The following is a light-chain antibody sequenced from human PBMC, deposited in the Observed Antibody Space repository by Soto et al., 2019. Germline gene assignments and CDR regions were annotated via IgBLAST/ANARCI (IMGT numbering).Light chain of an antibody. CDR1: QSVSNH. CDR3: QQYANWPPWT. CDR2: GAS. Sequence: EIVMTQSPATLSVSPGERATLSCRASQSVSNHLAWYQQKPGQAPRLLIYGASTRATGIPARFSGSGSGTEFTLTISRLQSEDVAVYYCQQYANWPPWTFGQGTKVEIK. V-gene: IGKV3-15*01. J-gene: IGKJ1*01.